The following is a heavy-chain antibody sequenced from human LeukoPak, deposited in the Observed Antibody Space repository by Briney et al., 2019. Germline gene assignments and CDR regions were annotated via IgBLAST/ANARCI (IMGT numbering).Heavy chain of an antibody. CDR1: GYSFTSYY. CDR3: ASVTSGTGGGWSPFDY. V-gene: IGHV1-46*01. D-gene: IGHD6-19*01. J-gene: IGHJ4*02. CDR2: FNPSSGST. Sequence: ASVTVSCKGSGYSFTSYYMHWLRQAPGQGLGWVGIFNPSSGSTSYAQKVQGRVTMTSDTYTTTDYMELSSLRSEDTAVYYCASVTSGTGGGWSPFDYWGQGTLVAVSS.